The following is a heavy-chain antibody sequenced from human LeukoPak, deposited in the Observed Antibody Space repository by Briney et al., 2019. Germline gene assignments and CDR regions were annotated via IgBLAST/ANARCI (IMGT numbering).Heavy chain of an antibody. J-gene: IGHJ5*01. Sequence: PGGSLRLSCAASGFTFSNYEMNWVRQAPGKGLEWVANIKQDGSEKYYVDSMKGRFTISRDNAKNSLYLQMNSLRAEDTAVYYCARGAGYCSSTGCYGSDWFDSWGQGALVTVSS. CDR3: ARGAGYCSSTGCYGSDWFDS. V-gene: IGHV3-7*05. CDR1: GFTFSNYE. D-gene: IGHD2-2*01. CDR2: IKQDGSEK.